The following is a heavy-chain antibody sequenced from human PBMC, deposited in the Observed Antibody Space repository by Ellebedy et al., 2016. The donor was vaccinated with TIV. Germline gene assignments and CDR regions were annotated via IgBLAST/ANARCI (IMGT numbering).Heavy chain of an antibody. CDR1: GFTFADYA. CDR2: ISWSSGSI. D-gene: IGHD3-9*01. CDR3: AKDGDTDYYYMDV. Sequence: SLKISCAASGFTFADYAMHWVRQAPGKGLEWVSGISWSSGSIGYADSVKGRFTISRDSAKSSLYLQMNSLRPEDTALYYCAKDGDTDYYYMDVWGKGTTVTVSS. J-gene: IGHJ6*03. V-gene: IGHV3-9*01.